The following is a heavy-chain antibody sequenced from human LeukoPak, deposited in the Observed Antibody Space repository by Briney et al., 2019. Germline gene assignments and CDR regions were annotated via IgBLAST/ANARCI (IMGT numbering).Heavy chain of an antibody. D-gene: IGHD5-18*01. CDR3: ARVKGFTVGYSYGALDY. V-gene: IGHV1-2*02. CDR2: INPNSGGT. CDR1: GYTFTGYY. J-gene: IGHJ4*02. Sequence: ASVKVSCKAYGYTFTGYYMHWVRQAPGHGLEWMGWINPNSGGTNYAQKFQGRVTMTRDTPISTAYTELSRLRSDDTAVYYGARVKGFTVGYSYGALDYWGQGTLVTVSS.